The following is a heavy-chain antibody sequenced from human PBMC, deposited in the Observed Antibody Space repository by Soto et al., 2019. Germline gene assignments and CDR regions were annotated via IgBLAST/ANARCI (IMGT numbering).Heavy chain of an antibody. J-gene: IGHJ3*01. Sequence: PGESLKISCKGSGYSFISQWIGWVRQMPGKGLEWMGVIYPGDSNTRYSPSFQGQVTISAGKSVSTAYLQWSSLKASDTAIYYCASRKTTSDAFDFWGQGTMVTVSS. D-gene: IGHD1-1*01. CDR1: GYSFISQW. CDR2: IYPGDSNT. CDR3: ASRKTTSDAFDF. V-gene: IGHV5-51*01.